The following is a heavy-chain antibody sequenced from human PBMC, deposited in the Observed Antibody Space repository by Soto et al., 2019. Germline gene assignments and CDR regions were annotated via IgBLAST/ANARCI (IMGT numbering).Heavy chain of an antibody. CDR2: IIPIFGTA. Sequence: GXSVKVSCKASVGTFSSYAISWVRQAPGQGLEWMGGIIPIFGTANYAQKFQGRVTITADKSTSTAYMELSSLRSEDTAVYYCTRDGFGGGNYKNFDYWGQGTLVTVSS. V-gene: IGHV1-69*06. D-gene: IGHD4-4*01. CDR1: VGTFSSYA. CDR3: TRDGFGGGNYKNFDY. J-gene: IGHJ4*02.